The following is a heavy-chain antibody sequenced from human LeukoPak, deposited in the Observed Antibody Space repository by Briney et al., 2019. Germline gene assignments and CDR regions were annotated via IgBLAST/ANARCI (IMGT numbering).Heavy chain of an antibody. CDR2: ISGSGGST. V-gene: IGHV3-23*01. D-gene: IGHD3-22*01. CDR1: GFTFSSYA. Sequence: GGSLRLSCAASGFTFSSYAMSWVRQAPGKGLEWVSAISGSGGSTYYADSVKGRFTISRDNSKNTLYLQMNSLRAEDTAVYYCARNTYYYDSSGYYPLDYWGQGTLVTVSS. J-gene: IGHJ4*02. CDR3: ARNTYYYDSSGYYPLDY.